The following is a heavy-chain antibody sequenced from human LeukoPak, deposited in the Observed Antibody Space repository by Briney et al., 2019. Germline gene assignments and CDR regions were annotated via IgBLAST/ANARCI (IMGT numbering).Heavy chain of an antibody. CDR3: ARHTYYYDSHGFDP. D-gene: IGHD3-22*01. CDR2: IYYSGST. Sequence: SETLSLTCTVSGGSISSSSYYWGWIRQPPGKGLEWIGSIYYSGSTYYNPSLKSRVTISVDTSKNQFSLKLSSVTAADTAVYYCARHTYYYDSHGFDPWGQGTLVTVSS. V-gene: IGHV4-39*01. CDR1: GGSISSSSYY. J-gene: IGHJ5*02.